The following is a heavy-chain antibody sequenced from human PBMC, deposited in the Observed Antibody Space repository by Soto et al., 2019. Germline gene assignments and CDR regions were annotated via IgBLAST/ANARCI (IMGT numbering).Heavy chain of an antibody. CDR1: GGTFSSYA. D-gene: IGHD5-12*01. CDR2: IIPIFGTA. CDR3: ARDPQPRDGYKTTDY. J-gene: IGHJ4*02. V-gene: IGHV1-69*06. Sequence: ASVKVSCKASGGTFSSYAISWVRQAPGQGLEWMGGIIPIFGTANYAQKFQGRVTITADKSTSTAYMELSSLRSEDTAVYYCARDPQPRDGYKTTDYWGQGTLVTVSS.